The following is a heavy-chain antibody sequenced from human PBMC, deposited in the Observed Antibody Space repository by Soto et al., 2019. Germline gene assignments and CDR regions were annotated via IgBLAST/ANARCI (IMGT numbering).Heavy chain of an antibody. V-gene: IGHV3-30-3*01. CDR1: GFTFSSYA. D-gene: IGHD4-17*01. CDR3: ATKGGGPTLKTYSYYIVMDV. Sequence: QVQLVESGGGVVQPGRSLRLSCAASGFTFSSYAMHWVRQAPGKGLEWVTVISYDGSNKYYADSVKGRFTISRDNSKNTLYLRMDSLRVEETAVYYCATKGGGPTLKTYSYYIVMDVWGQGTTVTVSS. J-gene: IGHJ6*02. CDR2: ISYDGSNK.